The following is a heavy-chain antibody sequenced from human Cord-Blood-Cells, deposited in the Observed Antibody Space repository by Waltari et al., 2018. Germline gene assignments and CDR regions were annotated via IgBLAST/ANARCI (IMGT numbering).Heavy chain of an antibody. D-gene: IGHD4-17*01. V-gene: IGHV3-53*01. J-gene: IGHJ3*02. CDR1: GLPVSSTH. Sequence: EVQLVESGGGLIKSGGFLRLACAASGLPVSSTHMIRVRQALGKGLELVSFIYSGGSTYYADSVKGRFTISRDNSKNTLYLQMNSLRAEDTAVYYCARFTYGDAFDIWGQGTMVTVSS. CDR3: ARFTYGDAFDI. CDR2: IYSGGST.